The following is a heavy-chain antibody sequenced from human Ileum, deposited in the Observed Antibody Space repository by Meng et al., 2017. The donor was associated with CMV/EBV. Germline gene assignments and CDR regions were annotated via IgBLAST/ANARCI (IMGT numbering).Heavy chain of an antibody. CDR1: GFTFSTYA. Sequence: GESLKISCAASGFTFSTYAMNWGRQAPGKGLEWVAGIADGGATYYADSVKGRFTISRDNSKNSLYLQMNSLRAEDTALYYCAKAGQLAYYFDYWGQGTLVTVSS. CDR2: IADGGAT. CDR3: AKAGQLAYYFDY. J-gene: IGHJ4*02. D-gene: IGHD6-6*01. V-gene: IGHV3-23*01.